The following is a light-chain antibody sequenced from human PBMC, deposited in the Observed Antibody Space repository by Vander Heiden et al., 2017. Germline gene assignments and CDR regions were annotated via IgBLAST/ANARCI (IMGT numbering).Light chain of an antibody. CDR2: RAS. CDR3: QQYNDWPPRT. Sequence: DIVMTQSPATLSVSPGGRATLSCRASQSISNNLVWYQQKPGQAPRLLIYRASTRATGIPARFSGSGSGTEFTLTISSLQSEDFAIYYCQQYNDWPPRTFGGGTKVEIK. V-gene: IGKV3-15*01. CDR1: QSISNN. J-gene: IGKJ4*01.